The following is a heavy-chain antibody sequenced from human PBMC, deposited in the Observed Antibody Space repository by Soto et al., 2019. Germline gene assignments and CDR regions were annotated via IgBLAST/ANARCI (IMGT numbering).Heavy chain of an antibody. CDR3: ASFSGWSTGIDY. V-gene: IGHV4-59*01. CDR2: IYYSGST. CDR1: GGSISSYY. D-gene: IGHD6-19*01. Sequence: SETLSLTCTVSGGSISSYYWSWIRQPPGKGLEWIGYIYYSGSTNYNPSLKSRVTISVDTSKNQCSLKLSSVTAADTAVYYCASFSGWSTGIDYWGQGTLVTVSS. J-gene: IGHJ4*02.